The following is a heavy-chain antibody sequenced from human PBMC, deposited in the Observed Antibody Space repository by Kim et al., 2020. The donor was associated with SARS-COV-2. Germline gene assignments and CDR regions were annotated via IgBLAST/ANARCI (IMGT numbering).Heavy chain of an antibody. J-gene: IGHJ6*02. CDR2: IIPILGIA. CDR1: GGTFSSYA. CDR3: ARGHNYYDSSGYASYYYYYGMDV. D-gene: IGHD3-22*01. V-gene: IGHV1-69*04. Sequence: SVKVSCKASGGTFSSYAISWVRQAPGQGLEWMGRIIPILGIANYAQKFQGRVTITADKSTSTAYMELSSLRSEDTAVYYCARGHNYYDSSGYASYYYYYGMDVWGQGTTVTVSS.